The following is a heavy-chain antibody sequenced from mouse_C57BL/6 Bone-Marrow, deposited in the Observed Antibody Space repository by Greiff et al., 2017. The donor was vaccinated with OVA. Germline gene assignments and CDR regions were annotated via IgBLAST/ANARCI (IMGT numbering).Heavy chain of an antibody. D-gene: IGHD1-1*01. CDR1: GYTFTSYW. V-gene: IGHV1-5*01. CDR2: IYPGNSDT. CDR3: TIFITTVVANFDY. J-gene: IGHJ2*01. Sequence: VQLQQSGTVLARPGASVKMSCKTSGYTFTSYWMHWVKQRPGQGLEWIGAIYPGNSDTSYNQKFKGKAKLTAVTSASTAYMELSSLTNEDSAVYYGTIFITTVVANFDYWGQGTTLTVSS.